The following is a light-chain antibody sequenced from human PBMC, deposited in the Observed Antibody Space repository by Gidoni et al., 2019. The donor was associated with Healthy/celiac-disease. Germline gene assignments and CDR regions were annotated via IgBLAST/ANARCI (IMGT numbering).Light chain of an antibody. CDR1: SSNIGAGYD. J-gene: IGLJ3*02. CDR3: QSYDSSLSGSGV. CDR2: GNS. Sequence: QSVLTQPPSVSGAPGQMVTIAGTGSSSNIGAGYDVHWYQQLPGTAPKLLIYGNSNRPSGVPDLFSGSKSGTSASLAITVLQAEDEADYYCQSYDSSLSGSGVFGGGTKLTVL. V-gene: IGLV1-40*01.